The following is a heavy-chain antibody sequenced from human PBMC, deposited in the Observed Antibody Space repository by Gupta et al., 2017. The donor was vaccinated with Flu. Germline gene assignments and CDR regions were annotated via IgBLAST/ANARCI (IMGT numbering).Heavy chain of an antibody. V-gene: IGHV3-48*01. J-gene: IGHJ5*02. Sequence: EVQLAESGGGLVQPGWSLRLSCAASGFTFSSYSMNWVRQAPGKGLEWVSYISSSSSTIYYADSVKGRFTISRDNAKNSLYLQMNSLRAEDTAVYYCARVVVPSAIDWFDPWGQGTLVTVSS. D-gene: IGHD2-2*01. CDR1: GFTFSSYS. CDR2: ISSSSSTI. CDR3: ARVVVPSAIDWFDP.